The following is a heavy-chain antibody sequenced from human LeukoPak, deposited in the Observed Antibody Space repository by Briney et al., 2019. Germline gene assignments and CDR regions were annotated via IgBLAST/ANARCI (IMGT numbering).Heavy chain of an antibody. CDR2: IYYSGST. CDR3: AREGVKAFDI. Sequence: LECIGSIYYSGSTYYNPSLKSRVTISVDTSKNQYSLKLSSVTAADTAVYYCAREGVKAFDIWGQGTMVTVSS. D-gene: IGHD3-16*01. J-gene: IGHJ3*02. V-gene: IGHV4-39*07.